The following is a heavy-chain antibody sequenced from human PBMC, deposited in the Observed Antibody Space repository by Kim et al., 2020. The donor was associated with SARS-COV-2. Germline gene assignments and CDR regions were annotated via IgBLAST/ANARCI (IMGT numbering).Heavy chain of an antibody. Sequence: GGSLRLSCAVSGFTFKNYAMAWVRQAPGKGPEWVSLIHSAGTSAFYADSVKGRFSISRDNFNNVLYLQMSSLRADDAATYYCARDRRMIAAGRAYDFWGRGTVVSVSS. CDR2: IHSAGTSA. CDR1: GFTFKNYA. V-gene: IGHV3-23*03. CDR3: ARDRRMIAAGRAYDF. D-gene: IGHD6-6*01. J-gene: IGHJ4*01.